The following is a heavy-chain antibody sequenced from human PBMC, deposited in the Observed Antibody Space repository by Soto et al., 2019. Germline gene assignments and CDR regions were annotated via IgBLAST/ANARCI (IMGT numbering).Heavy chain of an antibody. CDR1: GYTFTSYG. V-gene: IGHV1-18*01. CDR2: ISAYNGNT. Sequence: ASVKVSCKASGYTFTSYGISWVRQAPGQGLEWMGWISAYNGNTNYAQKLQGRVTMTTDTSTSTAYMELRSLRSDDTAVYYCARGVSDIVVVVAAKNQYNWFDPWGQGTLVTVSS. D-gene: IGHD2-15*01. J-gene: IGHJ5*02. CDR3: ARGVSDIVVVVAAKNQYNWFDP.